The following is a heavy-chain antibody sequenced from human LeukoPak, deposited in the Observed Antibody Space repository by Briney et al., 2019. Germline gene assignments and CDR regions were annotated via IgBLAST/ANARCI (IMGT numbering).Heavy chain of an antibody. CDR1: GGSISTSY. CDR2: IFYSGST. CDR3: ARDRNGILFDN. J-gene: IGHJ4*02. V-gene: IGHV4-59*01. D-gene: IGHD1-1*01. Sequence: PSETLSLTCTVSGGSISTSYWSWIRQPPGKGLEWIGYIFYSGSTYYNPSLKSRVTISLDTSKNQFSLKLSSVTAADTAVYYCARDRNGILFDNWGQGTLVTVPS.